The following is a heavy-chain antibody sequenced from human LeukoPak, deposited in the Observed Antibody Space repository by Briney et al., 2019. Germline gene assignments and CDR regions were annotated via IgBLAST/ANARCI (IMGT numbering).Heavy chain of an antibody. CDR1: GFTVSSNY. V-gene: IGHV3-53*01. D-gene: IGHD3-3*01. CDR2: IYSGGST. J-gene: IGHJ6*02. Sequence: QPGGSLRLSCAASGFTVSSNYMSWVRQAPGKGLEWVSVIYSGGSTYYADSVKGRFTISRHNSKNTLYLQMNSLRAEDTAVYYCATRLYDFWSGYYIEYYYGMDVWGQGTTVTVSS. CDR3: ATRLYDFWSGYYIEYYYGMDV.